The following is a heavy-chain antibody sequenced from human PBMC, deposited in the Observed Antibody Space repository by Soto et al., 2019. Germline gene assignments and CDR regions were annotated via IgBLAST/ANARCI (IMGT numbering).Heavy chain of an antibody. CDR2: IIPIFGTA. V-gene: IGHV1-69*13. J-gene: IGHJ6*02. CDR1: GGTFSSYA. D-gene: IGHD3-10*01. Sequence: ASVKVSCKASGGTFSSYAISWVRQAPGQGLEWMGGIIPIFGTANYAQKFQGRVTITADESTSTAYMELSSLRSEDTAVYYCARGYGSGSYYPYPTPSDYYYGMDVWGQGTTVTVSS. CDR3: ARGYGSGSYYPYPTPSDYYYGMDV.